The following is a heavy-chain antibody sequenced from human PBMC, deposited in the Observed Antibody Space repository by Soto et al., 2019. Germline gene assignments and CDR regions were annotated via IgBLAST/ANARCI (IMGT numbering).Heavy chain of an antibody. D-gene: IGHD6-13*01. J-gene: IGHJ4*02. CDR1: GDSVSSNSAA. Sequence: SQTLSLPCAISGDSVSSNSAAWNWIRPSPSRGLEWLGRTYYRSKWYNDYAVSVKSRITINPDTSKNQFSLQLNSVTPEDTAVYYCARARISSWLLDYWGQGTLVTVSS. CDR2: TYYRSKWYN. CDR3: ARARISSWLLDY. V-gene: IGHV6-1*01.